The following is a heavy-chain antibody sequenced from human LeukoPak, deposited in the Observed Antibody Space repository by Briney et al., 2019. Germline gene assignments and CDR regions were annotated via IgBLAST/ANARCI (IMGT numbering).Heavy chain of an antibody. CDR1: GFIFSSYW. J-gene: IGHJ5*02. V-gene: IGHV3-7*03. D-gene: IGHD3-10*01. CDR2: IKQDGSEK. Sequence: GGSLRLSCAASGFIFSSYWMSWVRQAPGKGLEWVGIIKQDGSEKYYVDSVKGRFTISRDNAKNSLYLQMNSLKAEDTAVYYCARAYYGSGIPTLTPFDPWGQGTLVTVSS. CDR3: ARAYYGSGIPTLTPFDP.